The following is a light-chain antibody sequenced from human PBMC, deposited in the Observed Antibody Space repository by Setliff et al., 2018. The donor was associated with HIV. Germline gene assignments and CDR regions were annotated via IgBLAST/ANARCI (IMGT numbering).Light chain of an antibody. CDR3: CSYAGSSTYV. CDR2: EVS. J-gene: IGLJ1*01. V-gene: IGLV2-23*02. Sequence: QSVLTQPASVSGSPGQSITISCTGTSSDVGSYNVVSWYQQHPGKAPKLMIYEVSERPSGVSNRVSGSKSGSTASLTISGLQAEDEADYYCCSYAGSSTYVFGTGTKVTVL. CDR1: SSDVGSYNV.